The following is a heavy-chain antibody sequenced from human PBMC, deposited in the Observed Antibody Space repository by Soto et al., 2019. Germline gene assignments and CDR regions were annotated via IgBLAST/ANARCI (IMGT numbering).Heavy chain of an antibody. CDR3: ARPEGGYGSGYSWFDP. D-gene: IGHD5-12*01. Sequence: PSETLSLTCSVSGRSISESNSYWGWIRQPPGEGLEWIGTIHHTGSTYYNPSLKSRVIISLYTSKNQFSLKLSSVTAADTALYYCARPEGGYGSGYSWFDPWGQGTRVTVSS. CDR2: IHHTGST. J-gene: IGHJ5*02. CDR1: GRSISESNSY. V-gene: IGHV4-39*01.